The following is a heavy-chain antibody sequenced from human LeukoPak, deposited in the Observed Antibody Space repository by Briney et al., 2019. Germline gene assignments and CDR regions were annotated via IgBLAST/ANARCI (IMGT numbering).Heavy chain of an antibody. CDR1: GYTFTGYY. J-gene: IGHJ4*02. CDR3: ARAGIHDYTCDY. V-gene: IGHV1-2*02. D-gene: IGHD4-11*01. CDR2: INPNSGGT. Sequence: GAPVKVYCKASGYTFTGYYMHWVRQAPGQGLEWMGWINPNSGGTNYAQKFQGRVTMTRDTSISTAYMELSRLRSDDTAVYYCARAGIHDYTCDYWGQGTLVTVSS.